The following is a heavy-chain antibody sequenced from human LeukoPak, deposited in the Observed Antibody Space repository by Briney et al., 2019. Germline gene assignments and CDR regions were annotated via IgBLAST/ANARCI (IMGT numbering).Heavy chain of an antibody. CDR3: TRDEGDDYFDN. J-gene: IGHJ4*02. CDR2: IESKTDSGTT. V-gene: IGHV3-15*04. D-gene: IGHD3-16*01. Sequence: PGGSLRLSCAASGFPFSDAWMSWVRQAPGKGLEWVGRIESKTDSGTTEYAAPVKGRFTFSRDDSKNTLYLQMNSLKTEDTAVYYCTRDEGDDYFDNWGQGTLVTVSS. CDR1: GFPFSDAW.